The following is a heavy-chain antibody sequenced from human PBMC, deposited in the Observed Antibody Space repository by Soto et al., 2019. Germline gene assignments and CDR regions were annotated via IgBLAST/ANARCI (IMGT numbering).Heavy chain of an antibody. V-gene: IGHV4-59*01. CDR2: IYYSGST. Sequence: PSETLSLTCTVSGGSISSYYWSWIRQPPGKGLEWIGYIYYSGSTNYNPSLKSRVTISVDTSKNQFSLKLSSVTAADTAVYYCASYYYDSSGQFDYWGQGTLVTVSS. J-gene: IGHJ4*02. CDR3: ASYYYDSSGQFDY. D-gene: IGHD3-22*01. CDR1: GGSISSYY.